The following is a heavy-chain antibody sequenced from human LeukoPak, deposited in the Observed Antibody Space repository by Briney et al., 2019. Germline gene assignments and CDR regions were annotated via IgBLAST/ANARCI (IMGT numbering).Heavy chain of an antibody. J-gene: IGHJ5*02. V-gene: IGHV3-66*01. Sequence: GGSLRLSCAASGFSFSSYGIHWIRQAPGKGLEWVSVIYSGGSTYYADSVKGRFTISRDNSKNTLYLQMNSLRAEDTAVYYCAREAYYDSSGYIPWGQGTLVTVSS. CDR3: AREAYYDSSGYIP. D-gene: IGHD3-22*01. CDR2: IYSGGST. CDR1: GFSFSSYG.